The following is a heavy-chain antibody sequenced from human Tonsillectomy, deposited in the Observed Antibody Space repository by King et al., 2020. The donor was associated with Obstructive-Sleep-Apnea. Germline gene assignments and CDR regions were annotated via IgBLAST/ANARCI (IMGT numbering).Heavy chain of an antibody. V-gene: IGHV1-2*04. CDR2: INPNSGGT. Sequence: VQLVESGAEVKKPGASVKVSCKASGYTFTGYYIHWVRQAPGQGLEWMGWINPNSGGTNYAQKFQGWVTMTRDTSISTAYMELSRLRSEDTAVYYCAGVLIYYDSSGYSPDYDYYGMDVWGQGTTVTVSS. CDR3: AGVLIYYDSSGYSPDYDYYGMDV. CDR1: GYTFTGYY. D-gene: IGHD3-22*01. J-gene: IGHJ6*02.